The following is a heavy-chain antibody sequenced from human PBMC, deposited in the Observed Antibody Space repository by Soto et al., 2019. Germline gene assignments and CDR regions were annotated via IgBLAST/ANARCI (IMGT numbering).Heavy chain of an antibody. D-gene: IGHD3-3*02. CDR3: AKDSIDHNGIYDPFDF. CDR2: IYPGDSDT. CDR1: GYSFTSYW. Sequence: GEALKISCKGSGYSFTSYWIGWVRQMPGKGLEWMGIIYPGDSDTRYSPSFQGQVTVSADKSISTAYLQLDSLRDDDTAIYYCAKDSIDHNGIYDPFDFWGQGTMVTVSS. V-gene: IGHV5-51*01. J-gene: IGHJ3*01.